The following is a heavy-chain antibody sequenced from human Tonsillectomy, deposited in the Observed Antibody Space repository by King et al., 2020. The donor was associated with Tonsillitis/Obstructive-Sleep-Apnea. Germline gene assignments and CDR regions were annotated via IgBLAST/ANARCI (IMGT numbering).Heavy chain of an antibody. Sequence: ITLKESGPTLVKPTQTLTLTCTFSGFSLSTSGVGVGWIRQPPGKALEWLGIIYWDDDNRYSPSLKSRLTITKDTSKNQVVLTMTNMTPADTGTYYCAHTITIFGEVIRHLFDPWGQGTLVTVSS. CDR1: GFSLSTSGVG. CDR3: AHTITIFGEVIRHLFDP. V-gene: IGHV2-5*02. D-gene: IGHD3-3*01. CDR2: IYWDDDN. J-gene: IGHJ5*02.